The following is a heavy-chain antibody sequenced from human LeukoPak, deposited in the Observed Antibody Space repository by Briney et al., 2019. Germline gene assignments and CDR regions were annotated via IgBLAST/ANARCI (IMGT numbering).Heavy chain of an antibody. D-gene: IGHD3-9*01. V-gene: IGHV3-48*03. CDR3: ARDTLNGPFVISLDY. J-gene: IGHJ4*02. Sequence: VGSLSLSCAASGFSFTSYEMNWVGQAPGKGLEWVSHISSDGRVGRYVDSVRGRFTMSRDNAKNLLFLQMNGLRVEDTAVYYCARDTLNGPFVISLDYWGQGALVTVSS. CDR2: ISSDGRVG. CDR1: GFSFTSYE.